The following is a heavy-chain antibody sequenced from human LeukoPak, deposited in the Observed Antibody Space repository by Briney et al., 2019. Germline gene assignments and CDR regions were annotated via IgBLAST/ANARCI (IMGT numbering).Heavy chain of an antibody. CDR1: GGTFSSYA. CDR3: ARESPPDY. J-gene: IGHJ4*02. V-gene: IGHV1-69*04. CDR2: IIPILGIA. Sequence: SVKVSCKACGGTFSSYAISWVRQAPGQGLEWMGRIIPILGIANYAQKFQGRVTITADKSTSTAYMELRSLRSDDTAVYYCARESPPDYWGQGTLVTVSS.